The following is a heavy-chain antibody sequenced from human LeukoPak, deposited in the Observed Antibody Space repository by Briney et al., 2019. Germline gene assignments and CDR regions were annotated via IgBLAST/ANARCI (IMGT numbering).Heavy chain of an antibody. J-gene: IGHJ6*02. Sequence: SVKVSCKASGGTFSSYAISWVRQAPGQGLEWMGRIIPILGIANYAQKFQGRVTITADKSTSTAYMELRSLRSDDTAVYYCARDTYYDFWSGYETPYGMDVWGQGTTVTVSS. D-gene: IGHD3-3*01. CDR3: ARDTYYDFWSGYETPYGMDV. CDR2: IIPILGIA. CDR1: GGTFSSYA. V-gene: IGHV1-69*04.